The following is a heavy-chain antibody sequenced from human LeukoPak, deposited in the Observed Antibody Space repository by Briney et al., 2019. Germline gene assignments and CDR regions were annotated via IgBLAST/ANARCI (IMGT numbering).Heavy chain of an antibody. J-gene: IGHJ4*02. CDR3: ARDREGSSSWDY. CDR2: IYSGGST. D-gene: IGHD6-13*01. V-gene: IGHV3-53*01. CDR1: GFTVSTNY. Sequence: GPLRLSCAASGFTVSTNYMNWVRQAPGKGLEWVSIIYSGGSTYYADSVKGRFTISRDNSKNTIFLQMNSLRADDTAVYYCARDREGSSSWDYWGQGTLVTVSS.